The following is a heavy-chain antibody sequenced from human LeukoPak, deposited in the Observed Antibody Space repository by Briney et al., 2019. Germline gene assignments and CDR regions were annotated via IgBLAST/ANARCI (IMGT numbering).Heavy chain of an antibody. J-gene: IGHJ4*02. D-gene: IGHD6-6*01. CDR1: GFAFSDYW. Sequence: GGSLRLSRTASGFAFSDYWMTWVRQAPGKGPEWVANIKQDGSQRYYVDSVRGRFTISRDNAKNSLFLQMNGLRAEDTAVYYCARRGGSSSRRSPIDYWGQGTLVTVSS. V-gene: IGHV3-7*01. CDR3: ARRGGSSSRRSPIDY. CDR2: IKQDGSQR.